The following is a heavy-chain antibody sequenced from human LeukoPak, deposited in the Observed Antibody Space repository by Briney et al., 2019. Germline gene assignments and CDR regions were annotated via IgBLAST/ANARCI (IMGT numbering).Heavy chain of an antibody. CDR3: VRDLFGVVSAVGMDV. D-gene: IGHD3-3*01. V-gene: IGHV4-59*01. Sequence: PSETLSLTCTVSGGSISYYYWTWIRQSPGKGLEWIGYVYHSGSTNYNPSLKSRVTISIDTPKKQFSLKLRSVTAADTAVYYCVRDLFGVVSAVGMDVWGQGTTVTVSS. CDR1: GGSISYYY. J-gene: IGHJ6*02. CDR2: VYHSGST.